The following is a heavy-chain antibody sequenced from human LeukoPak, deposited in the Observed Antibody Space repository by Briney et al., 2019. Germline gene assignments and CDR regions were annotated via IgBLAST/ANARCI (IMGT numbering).Heavy chain of an antibody. CDR2: IYYSGST. CDR1: GGSISSYY. J-gene: IGHJ6*02. CDR3: ARVGRDFWSGYYTVSYYYGMDV. V-gene: IGHV4-59*01. Sequence: SETLSLTCTVSGGSISSYYWSWLRQPPGKGLEWIGYIYYSGSTNYNPSLKSRVTISVDTSKNQFSLKLSSVTAADTAVYYCARVGRDFWSGYYTVSYYYGMDVWGQGTTVTVSS. D-gene: IGHD3-3*01.